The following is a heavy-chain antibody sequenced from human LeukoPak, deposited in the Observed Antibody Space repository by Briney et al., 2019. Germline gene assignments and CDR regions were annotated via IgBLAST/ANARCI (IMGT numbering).Heavy chain of an antibody. CDR3: TRAAGSTIYWYFDL. CDR2: IHPNSGGT. V-gene: IGHV1-2*02. CDR1: VYTFTHYY. J-gene: IGHJ2*01. D-gene: IGHD3-3*01. Sequence: ASVTVSYKASVYTFTHYYMHWVRQAPGHGREWMGWIHPNSGGTNYAQKFQGRVTMTRDTSISTAYMELSRLRSDDTAVYYCTRAAGSTIYWYFDLWGRGTLVTVSS.